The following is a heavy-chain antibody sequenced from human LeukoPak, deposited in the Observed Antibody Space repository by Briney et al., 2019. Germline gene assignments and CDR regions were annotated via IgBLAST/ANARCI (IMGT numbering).Heavy chain of an antibody. CDR2: INGDGTTP. CDR3: AREWKGALDF. D-gene: IGHD1-1*01. Sequence: GGSLRLSCTASGFTFTSNWLHWVRQVPGKGLMWVSRINGDGTTPRDADSVKGRFTTSRDNAKNTLFLQMNSLRAEDTAVYFCAREWKGALDFWGQGTLVTVSS. CDR1: GFTFTSNW. V-gene: IGHV3-74*01. J-gene: IGHJ4*02.